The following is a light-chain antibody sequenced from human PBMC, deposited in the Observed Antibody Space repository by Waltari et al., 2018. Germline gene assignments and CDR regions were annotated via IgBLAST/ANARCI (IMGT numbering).Light chain of an antibody. J-gene: IGKJ5*01. V-gene: IGKV3-11*01. Sequence: EIVLTQSQVTLSLAPGDRPTPPCWASPLVGSSLAWYQQKPCQAPRLLMYDASNRATGVPARFNGSGSGTDFTLTIISLQSEDSAVYYCQQRSNWPPITFGQGTRLEIK. CDR2: DAS. CDR3: QQRSNWPPIT. CDR1: PLVGSS.